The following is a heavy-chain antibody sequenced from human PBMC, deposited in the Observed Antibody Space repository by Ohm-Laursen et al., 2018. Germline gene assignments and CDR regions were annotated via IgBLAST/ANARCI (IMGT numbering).Heavy chain of an antibody. V-gene: IGHV3-9*01. D-gene: IGHD5-18*01. Sequence: SLRLSCAASGFIFDDYAMHWVRQAPGKGLEWVSGISWNSGSIGYADSVKGRFTISRDNAKNSLYLQMNSLRAEDTALYYCAKDISGIQLYYFDYWGQGTLVTVSS. J-gene: IGHJ4*02. CDR1: GFIFDDYA. CDR2: ISWNSGSI. CDR3: AKDISGIQLYYFDY.